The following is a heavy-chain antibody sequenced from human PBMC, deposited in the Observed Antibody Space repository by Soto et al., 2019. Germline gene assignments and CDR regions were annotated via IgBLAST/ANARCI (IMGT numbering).Heavy chain of an antibody. CDR1: GFSLTTTGVG. D-gene: IGHD4-17*01. CDR2: IYWDDDK. CDR3: TQNYRDFEMGY. V-gene: IGHV2-5*02. Sequence: QITLKESGPTLVKPTQTLTLTCTFSGFSLTTTGVGVVWVRQPPGKALEWLALIYWDDDKRYSPSLKSRLTITKYTSRNQVVLTMTNVDPVDIATYYCTQNYRDFEMGYWGQGTLVTVSS. J-gene: IGHJ4*02.